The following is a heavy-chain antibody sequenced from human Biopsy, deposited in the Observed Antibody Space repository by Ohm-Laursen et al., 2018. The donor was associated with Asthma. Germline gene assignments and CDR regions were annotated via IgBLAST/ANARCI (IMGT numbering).Heavy chain of an antibody. CDR3: ARAIGTGDWYFDV. Sequence: TLSLTCAVSGDSISSNSWWTWVRQSPGRGLEWIGEIYYSGSTNYHPSLKGRVTISVAKSKNQFSLRLTSVNAADMAVYYCARAIGTGDWYFDVWGRGTLVTVSS. CDR1: GDSISSNSW. V-gene: IGHV4-4*02. D-gene: IGHD1-1*01. CDR2: IYYSGST. J-gene: IGHJ2*01.